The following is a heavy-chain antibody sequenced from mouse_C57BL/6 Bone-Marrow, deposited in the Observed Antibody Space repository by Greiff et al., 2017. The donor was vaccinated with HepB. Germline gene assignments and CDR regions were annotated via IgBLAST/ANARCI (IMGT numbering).Heavy chain of an antibody. D-gene: IGHD4-1*02. CDR2: IWSDGST. V-gene: IGHV2-6-1*01. CDR3: ARHPQLGLYAMDY. CDR1: GFSLTSYG. Sequence: VQRVESGPGLVAPSQSLSITCTVSGFSLTSYGVHWVRQPPGKGLEWLVVIWSDGSTTYNSALKSRLSISKDNSKSQVFLKMNSLQTDDTAMYYCARHPQLGLYAMDYWGQGTSVTVSS. J-gene: IGHJ4*01.